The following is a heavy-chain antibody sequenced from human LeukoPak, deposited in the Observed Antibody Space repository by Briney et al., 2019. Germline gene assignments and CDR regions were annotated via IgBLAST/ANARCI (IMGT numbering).Heavy chain of an antibody. V-gene: IGHV4-34*01. CDR1: GGSFSGYY. Sequence: PSETLSLTCAVYGGSFSGYYWSWTRQPPGKGLEWIGEINHSGSTNYNPSIESRVTISVDTSKNQFSLNLTSVTAADTAVYYCARRFNIGWYFDYWGQGTLVPVSS. J-gene: IGHJ4*02. CDR3: ARRFNIGWYFDY. D-gene: IGHD6-19*01. CDR2: INHSGST.